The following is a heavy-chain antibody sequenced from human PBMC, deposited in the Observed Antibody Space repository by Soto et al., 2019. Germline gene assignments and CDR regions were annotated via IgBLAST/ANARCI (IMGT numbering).Heavy chain of an antibody. V-gene: IGHV4-59*01. J-gene: IGHJ5*02. CDR1: GGSISSYY. CDR3: ARVYCSGGSCYFRGWWFDP. CDR2: IYYSGST. Sequence: PSETLSLTCTVSGGSISSYYWSWIRQPPGKGLEWIGYIYYSGSTNYNPSLKSRVTISVDTSKNQFSLTLSSVTAADTAVYYCARVYCSGGSCYFRGWWFDPWGQGTLVTVSS. D-gene: IGHD2-15*01.